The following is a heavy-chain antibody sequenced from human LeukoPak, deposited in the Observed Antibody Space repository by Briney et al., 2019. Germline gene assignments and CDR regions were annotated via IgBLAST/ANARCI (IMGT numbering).Heavy chain of an antibody. V-gene: IGHV1-8*02. D-gene: IGHD3-3*01. J-gene: IGHJ3*02. CDR2: MNPNSGNT. Sequence: GASVKVSCKASGYTFTSYGISWVRQAPGQGLEWMGWMNPNSGNTGYAQKFQGRVTMTRNTSISTAYMELSSLRSEDTAVYYCARAAPPLGFLEWFKYAFDIWGQGTMVTVSS. CDR1: GYTFTSYG. CDR3: ARAAPPLGFLEWFKYAFDI.